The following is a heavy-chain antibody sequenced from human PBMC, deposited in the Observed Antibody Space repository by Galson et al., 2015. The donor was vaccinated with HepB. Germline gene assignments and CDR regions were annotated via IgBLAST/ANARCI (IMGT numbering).Heavy chain of an antibody. D-gene: IGHD1-26*01. CDR3: TRERKVGATTGDY. V-gene: IGHV3-21*01. J-gene: IGHJ4*02. CDR2: ISPSSAYI. Sequence: SLRLSCAASGFTFRPYSLNWARQAPGKGLEWVSSISPSSAYIYYADSVKGRFTISRDDAENSLFLQMNSLRAEDTGVYYCTRERKVGATTGDYWGQGTLVTVSS. CDR1: GFTFRPYS.